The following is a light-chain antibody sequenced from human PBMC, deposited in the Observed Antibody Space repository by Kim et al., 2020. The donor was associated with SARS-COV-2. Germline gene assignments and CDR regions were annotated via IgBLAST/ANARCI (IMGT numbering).Light chain of an antibody. CDR3: QQRNSWPPAVT. CDR2: DAS. V-gene: IGKV3-11*01. Sequence: PGESAPLPCLARRTSHTYLASFQQRPGQAPRPLVYDASNRATGVPDRFSGIGSGTDVTLTISSLGPEDFSVYYCQQRNSWPPAVTFGGGTKVDIK. CDR1: RTSHTY. J-gene: IGKJ4*01.